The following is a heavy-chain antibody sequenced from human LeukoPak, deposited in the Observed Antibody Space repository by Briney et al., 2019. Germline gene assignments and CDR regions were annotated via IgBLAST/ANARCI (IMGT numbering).Heavy chain of an antibody. Sequence: ASVKVSCKASGYHFSTYGISWVRQAPGQGLEWMGRINGYNDKTKYEEKVQGRVTMTIDTSTSTAYMELRSLTSDDTAVYYCARDRGKWFADFFGFWGQGTLVTVSS. CDR3: ARDRGKWFADFFGF. D-gene: IGHD3-10*01. V-gene: IGHV1-18*01. CDR1: GYHFSTYG. J-gene: IGHJ4*02. CDR2: INGYNDKT.